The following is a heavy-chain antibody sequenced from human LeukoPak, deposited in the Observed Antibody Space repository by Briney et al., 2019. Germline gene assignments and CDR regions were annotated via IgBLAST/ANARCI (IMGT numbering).Heavy chain of an antibody. Sequence: ASVKVSCKASGGTFSSYAISWVRQAPGQGLEWMGGIIPIFGTANYAQKFQGRVTITADESTSTAYMELSSLRSEDTAVYYCARDGGNYYDSSGYFDYWGQGTLVTVSS. J-gene: IGHJ4*02. CDR2: IIPIFGTA. CDR1: GGTFSSYA. V-gene: IGHV1-69*13. D-gene: IGHD3-22*01. CDR3: ARDGGNYYDSSGYFDY.